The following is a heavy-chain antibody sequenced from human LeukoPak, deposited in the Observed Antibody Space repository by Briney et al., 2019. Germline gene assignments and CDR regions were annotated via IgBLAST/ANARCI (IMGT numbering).Heavy chain of an antibody. Sequence: GGSLRLSCAAAGFTFSHYGMHWVRQAPGKGLEWVAYIASDGNYKDYADSVKGRFTISRDNSKNTLYLQMNSLRAEDTAVYYCAKGGYCSSTSCSLYPFDYWGQGTLVTVSS. CDR1: GFTFSHYG. J-gene: IGHJ4*02. D-gene: IGHD2-2*01. CDR2: IASDGNYK. CDR3: AKGGYCSSTSCSLYPFDY. V-gene: IGHV3-30*02.